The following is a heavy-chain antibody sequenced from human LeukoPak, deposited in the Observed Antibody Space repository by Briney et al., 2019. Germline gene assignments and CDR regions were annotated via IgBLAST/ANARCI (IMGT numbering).Heavy chain of an antibody. V-gene: IGHV4-59*01. CDR2: VYHTGST. Sequence: SETLSLTCTVSGGSISPYYWSWIRQPPGKGLEWIGYVYHTGSTNYNSSLKSRLTISVDTFKNQFSLKLTSLTTADTAVYYCARSTGFYSYYLDVWDRGTTVTVSS. CDR3: ARSTGFYSYYLDV. CDR1: GGSISPYY. J-gene: IGHJ6*03.